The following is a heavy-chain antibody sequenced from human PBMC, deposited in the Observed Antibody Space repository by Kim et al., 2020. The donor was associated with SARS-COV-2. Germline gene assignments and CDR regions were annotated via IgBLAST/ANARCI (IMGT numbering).Heavy chain of an antibody. CDR1: GFTFSNAW. CDR3: TTDQTPRIYYGSGSYLFSNIDY. J-gene: IGHJ4*02. CDR2: IKSKTDGGTT. Sequence: GGSLRLSCAASGFTFSNAWMSWVRQAPGKGLEWVGRIKSKTDGGTTDYAAPVKGRFTISRDDSKNTLYLQMNSLKTEDTAVYYCTTDQTPRIYYGSGSYLFSNIDYWGQGTLVTVSS. D-gene: IGHD3-10*01. V-gene: IGHV3-15*01.